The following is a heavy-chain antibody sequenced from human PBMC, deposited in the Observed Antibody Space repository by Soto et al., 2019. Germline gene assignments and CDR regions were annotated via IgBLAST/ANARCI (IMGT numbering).Heavy chain of an antibody. Sequence: SETLSLTCTVSYGSISSYYWSWIRQPAGSGLEWIGRIYFSGSTNYNPSLKSRITMSVDTSKNQFSLNLTSVTAADTAVYYCAASSGGMLPKWGQGTLVTVSS. D-gene: IGHD3-16*01. CDR3: AASSGGMLPK. J-gene: IGHJ4*02. V-gene: IGHV4-4*07. CDR1: YGSISSYY. CDR2: IYFSGST.